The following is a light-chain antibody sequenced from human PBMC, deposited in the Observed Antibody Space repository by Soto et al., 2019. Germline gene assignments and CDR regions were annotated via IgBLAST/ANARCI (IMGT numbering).Light chain of an antibody. CDR2: KAS. V-gene: IGKV1-5*03. CDR3: QQYTGYSLT. J-gene: IGKJ2*01. CDR1: QSISSW. Sequence: DIQVTQSPSTLSASVGDRVTITCRASQSISSWLAWYQQKPGKAPKLLIYKASSLQSGVPSRFSGSGSGTEFTLTISSLQPDDFATYYCQQYTGYSLTFGQGTKLEIK.